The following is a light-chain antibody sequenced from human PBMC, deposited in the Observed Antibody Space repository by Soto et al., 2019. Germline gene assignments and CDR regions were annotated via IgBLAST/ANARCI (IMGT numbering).Light chain of an antibody. CDR1: QSVSSNY. CDR3: EQYGSSPT. V-gene: IGKV3-20*01. CDR2: GAS. Sequence: EIVLTQAPGTLSLSPGERATLSCRASQSVSSNYLAWYQPKPGQAPRLLIYGASSRATGIPDRFSGSGSGTDFTLTISRLEPEDFAVYYYEQYGSSPTFGGGTKVEIK. J-gene: IGKJ4*01.